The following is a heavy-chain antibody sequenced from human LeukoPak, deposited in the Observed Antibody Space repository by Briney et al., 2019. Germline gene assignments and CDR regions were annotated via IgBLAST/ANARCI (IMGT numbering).Heavy chain of an antibody. CDR3: AREGFWSGYHEFDP. J-gene: IGHJ5*02. Sequence: KPSETLSLTCSISGGSISSYYWSWIRQPPGKGLEWIGYIYYSGSTNYNPSLKSRVTISVDTSKNQFSLKLSSVTAADTAVYYCAREGFWSGYHEFDPWGQGTLVTVSS. CDR1: GGSISSYY. CDR2: IYYSGST. V-gene: IGHV4-59*01. D-gene: IGHD3-3*01.